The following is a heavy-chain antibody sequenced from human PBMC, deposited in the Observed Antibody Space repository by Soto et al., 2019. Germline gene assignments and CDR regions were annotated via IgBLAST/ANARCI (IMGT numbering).Heavy chain of an antibody. CDR1: GGTFSSYA. V-gene: IGHV1-69*01. CDR2: IIPIFGTA. D-gene: IGHD3-22*01. CDR3: ARVPDYYDSSGYTDDY. J-gene: IGHJ4*02. Sequence: QVQLVQSGAEVKKPGSSVKVSCKASGGTFSSYAISWVRQAPGQGLEWMGGIIPIFGTANYAQKFQARVTITADASTSTAYMELSSMRSEDTAVYYCARVPDYYDSSGYTDDYWGQGTLVTVSS.